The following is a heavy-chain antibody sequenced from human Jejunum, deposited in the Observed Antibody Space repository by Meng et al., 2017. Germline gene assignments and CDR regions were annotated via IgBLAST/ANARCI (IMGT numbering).Heavy chain of an antibody. D-gene: IGHD1-26*01. CDR3: AREWSGSYRHFDY. V-gene: IGHV4-4*02. Sequence: LQESGPGLLKPSGTLSLTCAVSGGSISTSDWWSWVRQPPGKGLEWIGEIHHSGSTNYNPSLKSRVTISVDKSKNQFSLKLNSVTAADTAVYYCAREWSGSYRHFDYWGQGTLVTVSS. CDR2: IHHSGST. J-gene: IGHJ4*02. CDR1: GGSISTSDW.